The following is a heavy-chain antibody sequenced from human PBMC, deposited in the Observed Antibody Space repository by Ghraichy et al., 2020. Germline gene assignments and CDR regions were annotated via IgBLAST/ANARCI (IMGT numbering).Heavy chain of an antibody. D-gene: IGHD3-22*01. CDR1: GFTFSSYA. CDR2: ISGSGGST. CDR3: AKDSGDSSGYYYYYYGMDV. J-gene: IGHJ6*02. Sequence: GGSLRLSCAASGFTFSSYAMSWVRQAPGKGLEWVSAISGSGGSTYYADSVKGRFTISRDNSKNTLFLQMNSLRAEDTAVYYCAKDSGDSSGYYYYYYGMDVWGQGTTVTVSS. V-gene: IGHV3-23*01.